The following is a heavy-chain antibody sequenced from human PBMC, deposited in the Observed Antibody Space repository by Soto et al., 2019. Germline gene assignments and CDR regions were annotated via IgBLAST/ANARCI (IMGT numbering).Heavy chain of an antibody. V-gene: IGHV3-73*02. Sequence: EVQLVESGGGLVQPGGSLKLSCAASGFTLSDSAVHWVRQASGKGLEWVGRIRSKTNNDATAYAASVRGRFSIYRDDSKNTAFLQINSLKTEDTAMYYCARLEAPLYYDGMDVWGQGTTVTVSS. CDR3: ARLEAPLYYDGMDV. CDR2: IRSKTNNDAT. CDR1: GFTLSDSA. J-gene: IGHJ6*02.